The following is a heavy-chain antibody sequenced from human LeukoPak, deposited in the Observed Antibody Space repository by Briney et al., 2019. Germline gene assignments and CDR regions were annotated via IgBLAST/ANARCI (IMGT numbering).Heavy chain of an antibody. D-gene: IGHD2-2*01. CDR2: ISGSGGST. V-gene: IGHV3-23*01. Sequence: GGSLRLSCAASGFTFSSYAVSWVRQAPGKGLEWVSAISGSGGSTYYADSVKGRFTISRDNSKNTPYLQMNSLRAEDMAVYYCAKEPIPAATHNWFDPWGQGTLVTVSS. CDR3: AKEPIPAATHNWFDP. J-gene: IGHJ5*02. CDR1: GFTFSSYA.